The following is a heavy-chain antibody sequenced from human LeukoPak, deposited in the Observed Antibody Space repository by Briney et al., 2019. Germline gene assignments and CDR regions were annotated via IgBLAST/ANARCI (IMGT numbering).Heavy chain of an antibody. CDR2: IIPIFGTA. CDR3: ARVPGIAVAGTTNWFDP. J-gene: IGHJ5*02. V-gene: IGHV1-69*01. D-gene: IGHD6-19*01. Sequence: SVKVSCKASGGTFSSYAISWVRQALGQGLEWMGGIIPIFGTANYAQKFQGRVTITADESTSTAYMELSSLRSEDTAVYYCARVPGIAVAGTTNWFDPWGQGTLVTVSS. CDR1: GGTFSSYA.